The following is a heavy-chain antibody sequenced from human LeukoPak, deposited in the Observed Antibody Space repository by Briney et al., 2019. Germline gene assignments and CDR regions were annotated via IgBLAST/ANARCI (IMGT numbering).Heavy chain of an antibody. Sequence: GGSLRLSCAASGFTFSSYGMHWVRQAPGKGLEWVAVIWNDGGKRYYADSVKGRFTISRDNSKNTVYLQMNSLRAEDTAVYYCVRWVFECWGQGTLVTVSS. V-gene: IGHV3-33*01. J-gene: IGHJ4*02. CDR1: GFTFSSYG. CDR2: IWNDGGKR. CDR3: VRWVFEC.